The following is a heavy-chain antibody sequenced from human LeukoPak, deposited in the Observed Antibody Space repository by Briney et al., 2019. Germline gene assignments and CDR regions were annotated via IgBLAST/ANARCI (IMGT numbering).Heavy chain of an antibody. Sequence: NPSETLSLTCTVSGGSISSYYWSWNRQPAGKGLEWIGRIYTSGTTHYNPSLKSRVTMSVDTSKSQFSLKLSSVTAADTAVYYCARLSTVTTSFDYWGQGTLVTVSS. D-gene: IGHD4-17*01. J-gene: IGHJ4*02. CDR1: GGSISSYY. CDR3: ARLSTVTTSFDY. V-gene: IGHV4-4*07. CDR2: IYTSGTT.